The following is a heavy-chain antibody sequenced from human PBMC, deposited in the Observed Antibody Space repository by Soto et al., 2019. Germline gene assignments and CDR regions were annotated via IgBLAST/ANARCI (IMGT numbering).Heavy chain of an antibody. V-gene: IGHV3-30-3*01. CDR3: ARDIVLLGYYYYGMDV. J-gene: IGHJ6*02. CDR2: ISYDGSNK. Sequence: QVQLVESGGGVVQPGRSLRLSCAASGFTFSSYAIHWVRQAPGKGLEWVAVISYDGSNKYYADSVKGRFTISRDNSKNTLYLQMNSLRAEDTAVYYCARDIVLLGYYYYGMDVWGQGTTVTVSS. CDR1: GFTFSSYA. D-gene: IGHD2-8*01.